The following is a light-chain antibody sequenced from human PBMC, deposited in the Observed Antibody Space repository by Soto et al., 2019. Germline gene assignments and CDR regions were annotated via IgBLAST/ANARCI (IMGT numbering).Light chain of an antibody. CDR1: QSVSSSY. CDR3: QQYNKWSSIT. CDR2: AAS. J-gene: IGKJ5*01. Sequence: EIVLTQSPGTLSLSPGEGATLSCRASQSVSSSYVAWYRQKPGQAPRLLIYAASSRATGIPDRFSGSGSGTEFTLTISSLQSEDFAVYYCQQYNKWSSITFGQGTRLEIK. V-gene: IGKV3-20*01.